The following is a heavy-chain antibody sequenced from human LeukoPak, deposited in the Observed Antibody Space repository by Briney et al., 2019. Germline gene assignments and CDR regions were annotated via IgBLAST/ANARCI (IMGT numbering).Heavy chain of an antibody. D-gene: IGHD2-2*01. CDR1: GYSFTSYW. CDR2: IYPGDSDT. CDR3: ARGYLSSTSCSNGFGY. J-gene: IGHJ4*02. V-gene: IGHV5-51*06. Sequence: GESLKIPCKGSGYSFTSYWIGWVSQMPGKGLEWMGFIYPGDSDTRYSPSFQSQVTISADKSISTAYLQWSSLKASDTALYYCARGYLSSTSCSNGFGYWGQGTLVTVSS.